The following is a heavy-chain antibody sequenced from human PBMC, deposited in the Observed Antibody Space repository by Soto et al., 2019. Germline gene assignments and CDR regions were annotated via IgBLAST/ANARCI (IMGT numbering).Heavy chain of an antibody. J-gene: IGHJ5*02. CDR1: GGSFSGYY. V-gene: IGHV4-34*01. D-gene: IGHD2-2*01. CDR2: INHSGST. CDR3: ARGKPGEIVLVPAAVNWFDP. Sequence: QVQLQQWGAGLWKPSETLSLTCAVCGGSFSGYYWSWIRQPPGKVLEWIGEINHSGSTNYNPSLKSRVTLSVDTSKNQFSLKLSSVTAADTAVYYCARGKPGEIVLVPAAVNWFDPWGQGTLVTVSS.